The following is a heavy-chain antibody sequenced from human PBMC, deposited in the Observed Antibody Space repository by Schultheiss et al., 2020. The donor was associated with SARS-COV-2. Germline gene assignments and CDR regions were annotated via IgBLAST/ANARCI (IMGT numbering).Heavy chain of an antibody. CDR3: ARATRVENLFSVRGGSFDF. CDR1: DSSITGFF. CDR2: IYFTGIT. D-gene: IGHD5-24*01. V-gene: IGHV4-59*01. J-gene: IGHJ4*02. Sequence: SETLSLTCSVSDSSITGFFWTWIRQPPGKGLDPIGNIYFTGITKYNPSLRSRVTISIDTSKNQFSLRLGSVTAADTAVYFCARATRVENLFSVRGGSFDFWGRGALVTVSS.